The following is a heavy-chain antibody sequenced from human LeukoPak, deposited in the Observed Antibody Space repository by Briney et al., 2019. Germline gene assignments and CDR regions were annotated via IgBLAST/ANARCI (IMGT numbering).Heavy chain of an antibody. D-gene: IGHD6-19*01. CDR3: AKDPAYISGWLYYFDH. CDR2: ISGSGDST. V-gene: IGHV3-23*01. J-gene: IGHJ4*02. Sequence: GGSLSLSCAASGFTFSNYAMSWVRQAPGKGPEWVSAISGSGDSTYHADSVRGRFTISRDNSKNTLYLQMNSLRAEDTAVYYCAKDPAYISGWLYYFDHWGQGTLVTVSS. CDR1: GFTFSNYA.